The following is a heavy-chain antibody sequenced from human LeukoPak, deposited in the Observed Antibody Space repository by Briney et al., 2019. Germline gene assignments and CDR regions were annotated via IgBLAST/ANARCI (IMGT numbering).Heavy chain of an antibody. D-gene: IGHD2-2*01. Sequence: GGSLRLSCAASGFTFSSYWMSWVRQAPGKGLEWVANIKQDGSEKYYVDSVKGRFTISRDNAKNSLYLQVNSLRAEDTAVYYCASFHCSSTSCYRYYYYYMDVWGKGTTVTVSS. CDR1: GFTFSSYW. V-gene: IGHV3-7*01. CDR3: ASFHCSSTSCYRYYYYYMDV. J-gene: IGHJ6*03. CDR2: IKQDGSEK.